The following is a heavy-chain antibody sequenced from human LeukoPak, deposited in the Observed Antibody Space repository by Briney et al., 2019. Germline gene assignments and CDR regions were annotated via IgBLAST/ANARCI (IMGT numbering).Heavy chain of an antibody. D-gene: IGHD3-10*01. J-gene: IGHJ4*02. CDR3: ARGIGDSITLVRGVPLDF. V-gene: IGHV3-21*01. CDR2: ISSSSGYI. Sequence: TGGSLRLSCAASGFTFSSYSLNWVRQAPGKGLEWVSSISSSSGYIYYADSVKGRFTISRDNAKHSLYLQMNSLRAEDTAVYYCARGIGDSITLVRGVPLDFWGQGTLVTVSS. CDR1: GFTFSSYS.